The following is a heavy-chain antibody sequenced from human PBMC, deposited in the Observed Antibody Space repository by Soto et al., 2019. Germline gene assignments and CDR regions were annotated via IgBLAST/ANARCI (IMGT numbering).Heavy chain of an antibody. CDR2: IYHSGST. J-gene: IGHJ6*02. Sequence: SETLSLTCAVYRGSFSGYYWSWIRQPPGKGLEWIGEIYHSGSTNYNPSLKSRVTISVDKSKNQFSLKLSSVTAAGTAVYYCARVSGSYYYVMDGWGQGTTVTVSS. CDR1: RGSFSGYY. CDR3: ARVSGSYYYVMDG. D-gene: IGHD1-26*01. V-gene: IGHV4-34*01.